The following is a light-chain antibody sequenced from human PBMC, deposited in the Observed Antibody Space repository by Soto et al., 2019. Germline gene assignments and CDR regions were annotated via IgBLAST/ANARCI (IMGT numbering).Light chain of an antibody. V-gene: IGKV3-20*01. CDR2: GAS. Sequence: EIVLTQSPGTLSLSIGERATLSCRASQSVSSNYLVWYQQKPGQAPRPLIYGASTRATGIPDRFSGSGSGTDFTLTISRLEPEDFAVYYCQQYAGSSYTFGQGTKLEIK. J-gene: IGKJ2*01. CDR3: QQYAGSSYT. CDR1: QSVSSNY.